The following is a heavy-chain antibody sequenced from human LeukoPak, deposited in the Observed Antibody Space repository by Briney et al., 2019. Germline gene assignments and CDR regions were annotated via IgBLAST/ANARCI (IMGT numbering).Heavy chain of an antibody. D-gene: IGHD3-22*01. CDR2: ISYDGSNK. V-gene: IGHV3-30*04. Sequence: GRSLRLSCAASGFTFSSYAMHWVRQAPGKGLEWVAVISYDGSNKYYADPVKGRFTISRDNSKNTLYLQMNSLRAEDTAVYYCARARYYDSSGYYPPLTTGYYGMDVWGQGTTVTVSS. CDR3: ARARYYDSSGYYPPLTTGYYGMDV. CDR1: GFTFSSYA. J-gene: IGHJ6*02.